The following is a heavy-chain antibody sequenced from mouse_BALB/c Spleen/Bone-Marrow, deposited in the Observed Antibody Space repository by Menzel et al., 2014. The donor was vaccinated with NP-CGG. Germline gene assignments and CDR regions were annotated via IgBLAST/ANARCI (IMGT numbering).Heavy chain of an antibody. D-gene: IGHD3-2*01. CDR1: GFTFNTYA. Sequence: EVKLVESGGGLVQPKESLKLSCAASGFTFNTYAMNWVRQAPGKGLEWVARIRSKSNNYATYYADSVKDRFTISRDDSQSMLYLQMNNLKTEDTAMYCCVRRDSSGPFAYWGQGTLVTVSA. CDR3: VRRDSSGPFAY. CDR2: IRSKSNNYAT. J-gene: IGHJ3*01. V-gene: IGHV10-1*02.